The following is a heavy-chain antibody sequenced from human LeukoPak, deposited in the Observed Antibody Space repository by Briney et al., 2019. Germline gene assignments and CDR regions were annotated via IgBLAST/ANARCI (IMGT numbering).Heavy chain of an antibody. CDR3: AKRLMNGGSSWDY. D-gene: IGHD6-13*01. Sequence: GGSLRLSCAASGFTFSSYAMGRVRQAPGKGLEWVSAISGSGGSTYYADSVKGRFTISRDNSKNTLYLQMNSLRAEDTAVYYCAKRLMNGGSSWDYWGQGTLVTVSS. V-gene: IGHV3-23*01. CDR1: GFTFSSYA. J-gene: IGHJ4*02. CDR2: ISGSGGST.